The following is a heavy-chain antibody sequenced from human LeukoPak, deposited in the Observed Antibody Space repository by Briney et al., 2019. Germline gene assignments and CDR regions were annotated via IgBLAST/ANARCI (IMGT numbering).Heavy chain of an antibody. CDR1: GFTFTSYS. J-gene: IGHJ4*02. CDR3: AKGGKWDVTPFDY. V-gene: IGHV3-23*01. Sequence: GGSLRLSCAASGFTFTSYSMNWVRQAPGKGLEWVSTISGGGGSTYYADSVEGRFTVSRDNSKNTLYLQVNSLRAEDTAVYYCAKGGKWDVTPFDYWGQGTLVTVSS. D-gene: IGHD1-26*01. CDR2: ISGGGGST.